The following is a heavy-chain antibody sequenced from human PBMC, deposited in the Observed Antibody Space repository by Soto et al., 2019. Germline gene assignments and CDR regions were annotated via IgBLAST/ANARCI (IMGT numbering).Heavy chain of an antibody. V-gene: IGHV3-23*01. CDR1: GFTFSSYA. CDR3: AKGTQGPYSSSSWIYYYGMDV. CDR2: ISGSGGST. J-gene: IGHJ6*02. Sequence: EVQLLESGGGLVQPGGSLRLSCAASGFTFSSYAMSWVRQAPGKGLEWVSAISGSGGSTYYADSVKGRFTISRDNSKNTLYLQMNSLRAEDTAVYYCAKGTQGPYSSSSWIYYYGMDVWGQGTTVTVSS. D-gene: IGHD6-6*01.